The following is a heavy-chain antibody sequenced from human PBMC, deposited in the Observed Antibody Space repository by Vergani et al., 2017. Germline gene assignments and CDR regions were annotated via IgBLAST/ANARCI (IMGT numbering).Heavy chain of an antibody. D-gene: IGHD3-3*01. CDR3: ARGPTIYDFWSGYYHYYYYYMDV. CDR2: IYYSGST. J-gene: IGHJ6*03. CDR1: GGSISSSSYY. Sequence: QLQLQESGPGLVKPSETLSLTCTVSGGSISSSSYYWGWIRQPPGKGLEWIGSIYYSGSTYYNPSLKSRVTISVDTSTNQLSLKVGSVTAADTAVYYCARGPTIYDFWSGYYHYYYYYMDVWGKGTTVTVSS. V-gene: IGHV4-39*07.